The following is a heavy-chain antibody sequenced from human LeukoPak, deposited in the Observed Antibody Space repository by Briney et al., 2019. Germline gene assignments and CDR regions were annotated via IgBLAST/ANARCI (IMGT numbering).Heavy chain of an antibody. CDR3: AKDGVYSSSWYSAFDI. CDR1: GFTFSSYA. Sequence: GGSLRLSCAASGFTFSSYAMSWVRQAPGKGLEWVSAISGSGGSTYYADSVKGRFTISRDNAKNSLYLQMNSLRAEDTALYYCAKDGVYSSSWYSAFDIWGQGTMVTVSS. V-gene: IGHV3-23*01. CDR2: ISGSGGST. D-gene: IGHD6-13*01. J-gene: IGHJ3*02.